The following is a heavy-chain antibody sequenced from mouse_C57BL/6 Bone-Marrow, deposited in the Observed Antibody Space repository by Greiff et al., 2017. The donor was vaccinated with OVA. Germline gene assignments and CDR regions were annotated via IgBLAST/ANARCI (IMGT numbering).Heavy chain of an antibody. V-gene: IGHV1-19*01. CDR1: GYTFTDYY. CDR2: INPYNGGT. CDR3: ARGLLRDY. J-gene: IGHJ2*01. D-gene: IGHD1-1*01. Sequence: DVQLQESGPVLVKPGASVKMSCKASGYTFTDYYMNWVKQSHGKSLEWIGVINPYNGGTSYNQKFKGKATLTVDKSSSTAYMELNSLTSEDSAVYYCARGLLRDYWGQGTTLTVSS.